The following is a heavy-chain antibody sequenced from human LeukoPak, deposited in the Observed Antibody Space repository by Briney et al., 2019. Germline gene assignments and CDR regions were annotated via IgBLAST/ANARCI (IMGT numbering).Heavy chain of an antibody. V-gene: IGHV4-4*02. CDR3: ARPAQGLSSFDY. CDR2: VHRGGST. CDR1: GYSISSGYW. Sequence: SETLSLTCDVSGYSISSGYWWSWVRQPPGKGLEWIGEVHRGGSTNYNPSLKSRVTISVDTSKNQFSLKLSSVTAADTAVYYCARPAQGLSSFDYWGQGTLVTVSS. D-gene: IGHD2-2*01. J-gene: IGHJ4*02.